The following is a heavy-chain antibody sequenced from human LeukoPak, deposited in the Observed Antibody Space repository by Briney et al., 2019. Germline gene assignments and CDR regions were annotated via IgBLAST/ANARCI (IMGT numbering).Heavy chain of an antibody. Sequence: GGSLRLSCAASGFTVSSNYMSWVRQAPGKGLEWVSVIYSGGSTYYADSVKGRFTISGDNSKNTLYLQMNSLRAEDTAVYYCARAERYSSIDGMDVWGQGTTVTVSS. D-gene: IGHD6-13*01. V-gene: IGHV3-66*02. J-gene: IGHJ6*02. CDR1: GFTVSSNY. CDR2: IYSGGST. CDR3: ARAERYSSIDGMDV.